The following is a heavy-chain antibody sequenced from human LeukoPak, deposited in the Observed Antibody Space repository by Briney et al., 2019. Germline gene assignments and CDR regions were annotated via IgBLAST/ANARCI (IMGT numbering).Heavy chain of an antibody. J-gene: IGHJ6*02. Sequence: PSETLSLTCTVSGGSISSYYWSWIRQPPGKGLEWIGYIYYSGSTNYNPSLKSRVTISVDTSKNQFSLKLSSVTAADTAVYYCARLGTSPSLYYYYGMDVWGQGTTVTVSS. CDR2: IYYSGST. CDR3: ARLGTSPSLYYYYGMDV. V-gene: IGHV4-59*08. D-gene: IGHD2-2*01. CDR1: GGSISSYY.